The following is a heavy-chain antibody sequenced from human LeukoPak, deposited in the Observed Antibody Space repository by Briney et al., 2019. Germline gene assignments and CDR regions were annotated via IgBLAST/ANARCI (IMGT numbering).Heavy chain of an antibody. CDR3: ARLRGSSLSYFDY. V-gene: IGHV5-51*01. Sequence: PRESLKISCKASGYPFATYWIGWVRQMPGKGLEWMGIIYPGDSDARYSPSFQGQVTISADKSISTAYLQWSSLKASDSAMYYCARLRGSSLSYFDYWGQGTPVTVSS. CDR2: IYPGDSDA. J-gene: IGHJ4*02. D-gene: IGHD1-26*01. CDR1: GYPFATYW.